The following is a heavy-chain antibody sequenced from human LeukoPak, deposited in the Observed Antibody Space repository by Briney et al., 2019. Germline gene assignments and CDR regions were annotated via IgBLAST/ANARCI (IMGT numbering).Heavy chain of an antibody. CDR2: ISGSGGTT. D-gene: IGHD3-22*01. CDR1: GFTFSSCA. J-gene: IGHJ4*02. V-gene: IGHV3-23*01. Sequence: QPGGSLRLSCGASGFTFSSCAMSWVRQAPGKGLEWVSSISGSGGTTYYADSVKGRFTISRDNAKSSLYLQMNSLRAEDTAVYYCARDRDYYDSSGYYYVVPFDYWGQGTLVTVSS. CDR3: ARDRDYYDSSGYYYVVPFDY.